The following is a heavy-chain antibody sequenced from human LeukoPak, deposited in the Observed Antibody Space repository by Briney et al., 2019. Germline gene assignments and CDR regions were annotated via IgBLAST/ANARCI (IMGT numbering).Heavy chain of an antibody. V-gene: IGHV3-9*03. J-gene: IGHJ4*02. Sequence: GGSLRLSCAASGFTFDDYAMHWVRQAPGKGLEWVSGISWNSGSIGYADSVKGRFTISRDNAKNSLYLQMNSLRAEDMALYYCAKAKYEGVATPGAFDYWGQGTLVTVSS. CDR2: ISWNSGSI. D-gene: IGHD3-3*01. CDR3: AKAKYEGVATPGAFDY. CDR1: GFTFDDYA.